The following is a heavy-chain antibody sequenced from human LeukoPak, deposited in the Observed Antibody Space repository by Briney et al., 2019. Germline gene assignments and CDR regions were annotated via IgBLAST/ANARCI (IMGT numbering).Heavy chain of an antibody. CDR2: IYSGGST. CDR1: GFTVSSNY. Sequence: GGSLRLSCAASGFTVSSNYMSWVRQAPGKGLEWVSVIYSGGSTYYADSVKGRFTIPRDNSKNTLYLQMNSLRAEDTAVYYCARDLSDSSGFYNWFDPWGQGTLVTVSS. V-gene: IGHV3-53*01. J-gene: IGHJ5*02. CDR3: ARDLSDSSGFYNWFDP. D-gene: IGHD6-19*01.